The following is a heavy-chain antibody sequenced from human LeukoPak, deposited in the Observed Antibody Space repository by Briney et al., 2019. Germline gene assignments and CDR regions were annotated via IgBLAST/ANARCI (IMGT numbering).Heavy chain of an antibody. CDR1: GFTFDDYG. Sequence: GGSLRLSCAASGFTFDDYGMSWVRQAPGKGLEWVSGINWNGGSTGYADSVKGRFTISRDNAKKSLYLQMNSLRAEDTAVYYCAPLPGIHAFDIWGQGTMVTVSS. CDR2: INWNGGST. D-gene: IGHD1-14*01. V-gene: IGHV3-20*04. CDR3: APLPGIHAFDI. J-gene: IGHJ3*02.